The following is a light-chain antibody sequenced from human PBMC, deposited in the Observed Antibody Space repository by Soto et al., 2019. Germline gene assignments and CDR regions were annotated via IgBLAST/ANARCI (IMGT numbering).Light chain of an antibody. CDR3: NSYRSSVIPVV. CDR1: SSDIGGYNY. CDR2: GVS. V-gene: IGLV2-14*01. Sequence: QSALTQPASVSGSPGQSITISCTGTSSDIGGYNYVSWYQQHPGKAPKLLIYGVSNRPSGVSDRFSGSKSGNTASLTISGLQAEDEADYYCNSYRSSVIPVVFGGGTQLTVL. J-gene: IGLJ2*01.